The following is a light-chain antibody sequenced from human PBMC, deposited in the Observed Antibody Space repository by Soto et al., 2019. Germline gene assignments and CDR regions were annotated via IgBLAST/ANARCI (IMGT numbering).Light chain of an antibody. CDR1: SSDVGGYDF. Sequence: QSVLTQPPSASGSPGQSVTISCTGTSSDVGGYDFVSWYQQHPGKAPKLMIYEVTKRPSGVPDRFPGSKSDNTASLTVSGLQAEDEANYYCSSYAGSKNFVVFGGGTKLTVL. V-gene: IGLV2-8*01. J-gene: IGLJ2*01. CDR3: SSYAGSKNFVV. CDR2: EVT.